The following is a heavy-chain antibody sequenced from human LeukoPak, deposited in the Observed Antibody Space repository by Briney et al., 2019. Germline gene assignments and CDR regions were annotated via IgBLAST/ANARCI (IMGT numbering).Heavy chain of an antibody. CDR2: IIPMLSRT. CDR3: ARNPRYYSDTSGYYPFDY. Sequence: SVKVSCKTSGGTLSTSAINWVRQAPGQGPEWMGGIIPMLSRTNYAQKFQGRVTINTDESTTTAYMELRSLRSEDTAVYYCARNPRYYSDTSGYYPFDYWGQGTLVTVSS. D-gene: IGHD3-22*01. V-gene: IGHV1-69*05. J-gene: IGHJ4*02. CDR1: GGTLSTSA.